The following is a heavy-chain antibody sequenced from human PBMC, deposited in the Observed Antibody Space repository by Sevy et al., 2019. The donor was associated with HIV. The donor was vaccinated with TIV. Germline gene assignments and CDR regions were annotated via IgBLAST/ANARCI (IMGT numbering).Heavy chain of an antibody. CDR2: FDPEDDET. V-gene: IGHV1-24*01. CDR3: ATTKDYYDSSAYPFDY. CDR1: GYTLTGFS. Sequence: ASVKVSCKVSGYTLTGFSMHWVRQAPGKGLEWMATFDPEDDETIYAQKFQGRVTMTEDTSTDTAYMELSSLRSEDTAVYYCATTKDYYDSSAYPFDYSGQGTLVTVSS. J-gene: IGHJ4*02. D-gene: IGHD3-22*01.